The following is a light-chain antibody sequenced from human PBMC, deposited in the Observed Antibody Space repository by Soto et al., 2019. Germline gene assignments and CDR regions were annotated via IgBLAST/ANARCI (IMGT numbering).Light chain of an antibody. CDR1: SSDVGGYNY. CDR3: SSYTSSSTLV. V-gene: IGLV2-14*01. CDR2: YVS. Sequence: QSVLTQPASVSGSPGQSITISCTGTSSDVGGYNYVSWYQQHPGKAPKLMIYYVSNRPSGVSNRFSGSKSGNTASLTISGLQAEDEADYYCSSYTSSSTLVFGTGTNLTVL. J-gene: IGLJ1*01.